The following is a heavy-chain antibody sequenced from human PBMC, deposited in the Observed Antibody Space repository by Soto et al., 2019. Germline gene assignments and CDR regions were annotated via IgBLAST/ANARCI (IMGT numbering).Heavy chain of an antibody. CDR1: GGTFSSYA. D-gene: IGHD6-13*01. Sequence: QVQLVQSGAEVKKPGSSVKVSCKASGGTFSSYAISWVRQAPGQGLEWMGGIIPIFGTANYAQKFQGRVTITADESTSTAYRELSSLRSEDTAVYYCARVIGIAAAGFGWFDPWGQGTLVTVSS. CDR2: IIPIFGTA. V-gene: IGHV1-69*01. CDR3: ARVIGIAAAGFGWFDP. J-gene: IGHJ5*02.